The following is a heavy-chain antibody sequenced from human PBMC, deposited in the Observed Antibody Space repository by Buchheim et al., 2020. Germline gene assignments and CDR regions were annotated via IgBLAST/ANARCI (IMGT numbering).Heavy chain of an antibody. V-gene: IGHV4-34*01. J-gene: IGHJ4*02. CDR2: INHSGST. D-gene: IGHD3-22*01. Sequence: QVQLQQWGAGLLKPSETLSLTCAVYGGSFSGYYWSWIRQPPGKGLEWIGEINHSGSTTYNPSLKSRVTISVDTSKNQFSLKLSSVTAADTAVYYCARGNYYDSSGNDYWGQGTL. CDR1: GGSFSGYY. CDR3: ARGNYYDSSGNDY.